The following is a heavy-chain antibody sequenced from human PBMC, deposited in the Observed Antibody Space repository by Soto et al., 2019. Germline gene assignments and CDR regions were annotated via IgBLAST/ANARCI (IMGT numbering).Heavy chain of an antibody. CDR3: ARYYDILTGYYIYYYYMDV. Sequence: GGSLRLSCAASGLTFCSSWMSWARQAPGKGLEWVANIKQDGSEKYYVDSVKGRFTISRDNAKNSLYLQMNSLRAEDTAVYYCARYYDILTGYYIYYYYMDVWGKGTTVTVSS. CDR2: IKQDGSEK. J-gene: IGHJ6*03. CDR1: GLTFCSSW. D-gene: IGHD3-9*01. V-gene: IGHV3-7*01.